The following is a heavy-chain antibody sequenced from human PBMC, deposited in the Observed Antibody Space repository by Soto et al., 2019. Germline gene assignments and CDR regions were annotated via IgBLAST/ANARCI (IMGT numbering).Heavy chain of an antibody. V-gene: IGHV3-21*01. CDR1: GFTFRSFT. D-gene: IGHD6-13*01. CDR2: ISSNSAYI. CDR3: TRDASRDSSARGWFDP. Sequence: GGSLRLSCADSGFTFRSFTMNWVRQAPWKGLEWVSTISSNSAYIYYTDALRGRFTISRDNAKNSLHLQMNSLRAEDTAVYYCTRDASRDSSARGWFDPWGPGTLVTVSS. J-gene: IGHJ5*02.